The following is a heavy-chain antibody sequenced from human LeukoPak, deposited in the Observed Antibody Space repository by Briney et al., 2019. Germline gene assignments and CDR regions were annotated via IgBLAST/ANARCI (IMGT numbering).Heavy chain of an antibody. D-gene: IGHD3-22*01. CDR2: NYSGGNT. CDR3: ARGRNYYDSGGYYYPFDY. CDR1: GFTVSSNY. J-gene: IGHJ4*02. Sequence: GGSLRLSCAASGFTVSSNYMNWVRQAPGKGLEWVSANYSGGNTYYADSVKGRFTISRDDSKNTLYLRMNSLRAEDTAVYYCARGRNYYDSGGYYYPFDYWGQGTLVTVSS. V-gene: IGHV3-66*01.